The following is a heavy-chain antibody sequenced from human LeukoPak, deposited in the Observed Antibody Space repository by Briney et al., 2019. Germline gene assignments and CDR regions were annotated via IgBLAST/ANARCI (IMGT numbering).Heavy chain of an antibody. CDR3: AREVRGYIDY. V-gene: IGHV4-59*01. J-gene: IGHJ4*02. Sequence: SETLSLTCTVSGGSINSYYWSWLRQPPGKGLEWLGYIYYSGSTNYNPSLKSRVTISVDTPKNQFSLKLSSVTAADTAVYYCAREVRGYIDYWGQGTLVTVSS. CDR1: GGSINSYY. D-gene: IGHD5-18*01. CDR2: IYYSGST.